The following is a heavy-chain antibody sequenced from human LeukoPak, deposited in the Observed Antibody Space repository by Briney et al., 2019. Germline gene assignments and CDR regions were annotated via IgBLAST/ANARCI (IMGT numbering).Heavy chain of an antibody. CDR2: ISTTGDFI. Sequence: PGRSLRLSCVASGFTFTTYSMNWVRLAPGKGLEWVSSISTTGDFIHYADSVKGRFTISRDNAKNSLYLQMNSLRAEDTAIYYCAGRDCTNGLCQFDYWGQGTLVTVSS. J-gene: IGHJ4*02. CDR1: GFTFTTYS. V-gene: IGHV3-21*01. CDR3: AGRDCTNGLCQFDY. D-gene: IGHD2-8*01.